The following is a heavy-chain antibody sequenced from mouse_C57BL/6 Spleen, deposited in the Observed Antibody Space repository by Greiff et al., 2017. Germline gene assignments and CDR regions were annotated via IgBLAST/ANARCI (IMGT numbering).Heavy chain of an antibody. CDR2: IRNKANGYTT. V-gene: IGHV7-3*01. CDR1: GFTFTDYY. J-gene: IGHJ4*01. D-gene: IGHD2-10*01. Sequence: EVKVEESGGGLVQPGGSLSLSCAASGFTFTDYYMSWVRQPPGKALEWLGFIRNKANGYTTEYSASVKGRFTISRDNSQSILYLQMNALRAEDSATYYCARSYYGNYEYAMDYWGQGTSVTVSS. CDR3: ARSYYGNYEYAMDY.